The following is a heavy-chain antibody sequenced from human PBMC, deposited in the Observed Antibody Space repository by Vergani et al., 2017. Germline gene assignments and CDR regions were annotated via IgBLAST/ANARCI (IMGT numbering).Heavy chain of an antibody. CDR1: GFTFSSYG. CDR2: ISHDGSNT. CDR3: ARDRVDNLLWFGELLSYYMDV. V-gene: IGHV3-30*03. Sequence: VQLLESGGGLVQPGGSLRLSCAASGFTFSSYGIHWVRQAPGKGLEWVAVISHDGSNTYYADSVKGRFTISRDNSKNTLHLQMNSLRAEDTAVYYCARDRVDNLLWFGELLSYYMDVWGKGTTVTVSS. D-gene: IGHD3-10*01. J-gene: IGHJ6*03.